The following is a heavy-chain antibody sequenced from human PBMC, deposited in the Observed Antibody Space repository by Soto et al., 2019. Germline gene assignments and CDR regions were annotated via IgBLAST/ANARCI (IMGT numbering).Heavy chain of an antibody. J-gene: IGHJ6*02. Sequence: QVQLVQSGAEVKKPGSSVKVSCKASGGTFSSYAISWVRQAPGQGLEWMGGIIPIFGTANYAQKFQGRVTITADESTSTAYMELSSLRSEDTAVYYCARFGVLCFGESKYYYYDMDVWGQGTTVTVSS. CDR3: ARFGVLCFGESKYYYYDMDV. CDR1: GGTFSSYA. V-gene: IGHV1-69*12. D-gene: IGHD3-10*01. CDR2: IIPIFGTA.